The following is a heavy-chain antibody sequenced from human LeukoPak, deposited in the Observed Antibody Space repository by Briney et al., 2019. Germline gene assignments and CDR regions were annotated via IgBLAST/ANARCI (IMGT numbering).Heavy chain of an antibody. CDR1: GGSIRSNY. CDR3: ASGYSGSYSVIY. D-gene: IGHD1-26*01. CDR2: IYYSGST. J-gene: IGHJ4*02. V-gene: IGHV4-59*01. Sequence: SETLSLTCTVSGGSIRSNYWSWIRQPPGKGLEWIGYIYYSGSTNYNPSLKSRVTISVDTSKNQFSLKLTSVTAADTAVYYCASGYSGSYSVIYWGQGTLVTVSS.